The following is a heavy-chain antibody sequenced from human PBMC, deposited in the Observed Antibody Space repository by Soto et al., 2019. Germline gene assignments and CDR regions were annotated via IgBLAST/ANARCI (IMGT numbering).Heavy chain of an antibody. CDR3: ARSGDNYNRLDY. CDR1: GFPFSDHA. D-gene: IGHD1-1*01. J-gene: IGHJ4*02. V-gene: IGHV3-23*01. CDR2: ITGRGDST. Sequence: GGSLRLSCAASGFPFSDHAVHWVRQTPGKGLEWVSAITGRGDSTYYADSVKGRFTISRDNSKSTLYLQMMSLRAEDTAVYYCARSGDNYNRLDYWGQGTPVTVSS.